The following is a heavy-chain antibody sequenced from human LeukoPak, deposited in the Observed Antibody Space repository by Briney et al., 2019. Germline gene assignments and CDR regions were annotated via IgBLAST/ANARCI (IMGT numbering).Heavy chain of an antibody. CDR2: INPNSGGT. CDR3: ARGGYYDILTGYSSDPLDY. Sequence: ASVNVSCKASGYTFTGYYMHWVRQAPGQRLEWMGWINPNSGGTNYAQKFQGRVTMTRDTSISTAYMELSRLRSDDTAVYYCARGGYYDILTGYSSDPLDYWGQGTLVTVSS. CDR1: GYTFTGYY. J-gene: IGHJ4*02. D-gene: IGHD3-9*01. V-gene: IGHV1-2*02.